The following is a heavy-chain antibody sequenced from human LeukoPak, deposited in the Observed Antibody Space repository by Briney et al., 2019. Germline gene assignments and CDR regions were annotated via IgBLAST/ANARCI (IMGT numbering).Heavy chain of an antibody. D-gene: IGHD5-12*01. V-gene: IGHV3-30*02. CDR3: ATHSGYDFYFDY. CDR1: GFTFSSYD. J-gene: IGHJ4*02. CDR2: IRYDGSNK. Sequence: GGSLRLSCAASGFTFSSYDIHWVRQAPGKGLEWVAFIRYDGSNKYYADSVQGRFTISRDNSKNTMHLQMNSLRADDTAVYYCATHSGYDFYFDYWGQGTVVTVSS.